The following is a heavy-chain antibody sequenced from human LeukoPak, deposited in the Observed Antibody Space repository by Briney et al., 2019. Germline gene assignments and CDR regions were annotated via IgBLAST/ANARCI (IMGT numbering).Heavy chain of an antibody. V-gene: IGHV1-69*06. CDR2: IIPIFGTA. D-gene: IGHD3-10*01. CDR1: GGTFSSYA. CDR3: AYSSKTVRGVITYYFDY. J-gene: IGHJ4*02. Sequence: GASVKVSCKASGGTFSSYAISWVRQAPGQGLEWMGGIIPIFGTANYAQKFQGRVTITADKSTSTAYMELSSLRSEDTAVYYCAYSSKTVRGVITYYFDYWGQGTLVTVSS.